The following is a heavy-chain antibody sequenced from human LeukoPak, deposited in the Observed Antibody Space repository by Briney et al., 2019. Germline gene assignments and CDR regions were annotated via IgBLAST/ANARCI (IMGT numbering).Heavy chain of an antibody. CDR1: GFTFSSYG. Sequence: GGSLRLSCAASGFTFSSYGMHWVRQAPGKGLEWVAFIRYDGSNKYYADSVRGRFTISRDNSKNTLYLQMNSLRAEDTAVYYCAKDSGTMIGYMDVWGKGTTVTVSS. CDR3: AKDSGTMIGYMDV. J-gene: IGHJ6*03. V-gene: IGHV3-30*02. CDR2: IRYDGSNK. D-gene: IGHD3-10*02.